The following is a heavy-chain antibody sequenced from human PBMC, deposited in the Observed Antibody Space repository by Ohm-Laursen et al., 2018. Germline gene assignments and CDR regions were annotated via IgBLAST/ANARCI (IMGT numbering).Heavy chain of an antibody. CDR2: ISSGSGTI. CDR3: ARNGPSDY. J-gene: IGHJ4*02. Sequence: SLRLSCSAPGFTFSSYNMNWVRQAPGKGLEWVSYISSGSGTIYYADSVKGRFTISRDNAKNSLYLQMNSLRAEDTAVYYCARNGPSDYWGQGTLVTVSS. V-gene: IGHV3-48*01. D-gene: IGHD2-8*01. CDR1: GFTFSSYN.